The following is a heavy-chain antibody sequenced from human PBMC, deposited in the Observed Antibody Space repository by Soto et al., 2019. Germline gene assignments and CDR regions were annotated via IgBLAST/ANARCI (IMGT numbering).Heavy chain of an antibody. CDR2: TRNKANSYTT. V-gene: IGHV3-72*01. D-gene: IGHD3-16*02. Sequence: EVQLVESGGGLVQPGGSLRLSCAASGFTFSDHYMDWVRQAPGKGLEWVGRTRNKANSYTTEYAASVKGRFTISRDDSKNSLYLQMNSLKTEDTAVYYGARSAYYDYIWGSYLNWGQGTLVTVSS. J-gene: IGHJ4*02. CDR3: ARSAYYDYIWGSYLN. CDR1: GFTFSDHY.